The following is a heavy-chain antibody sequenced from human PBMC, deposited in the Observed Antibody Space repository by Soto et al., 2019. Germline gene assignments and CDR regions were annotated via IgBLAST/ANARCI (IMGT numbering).Heavy chain of an antibody. J-gene: IGHJ4*02. D-gene: IGHD2-2*01. Sequence: SETLSLTCTVSGGSISSNIYHWGWIRQPPGKGLEWIGRIYNSGRTYYNASLKSRVSISIDTSKNQFSLKLTSVTAADTAVYYCARHPVYATGWQIDYWGQGALVT. V-gene: IGHV4-39*01. CDR2: IYNSGRT. CDR3: ARHPVYATGWQIDY. CDR1: GGSISSNIYH.